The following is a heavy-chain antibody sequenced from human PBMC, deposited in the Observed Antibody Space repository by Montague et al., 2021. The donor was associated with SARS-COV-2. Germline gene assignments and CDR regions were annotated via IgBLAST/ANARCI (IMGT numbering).Heavy chain of an antibody. CDR2: INHSGTT. V-gene: IGHV4-34*01. J-gene: IGHJ4*02. CDR1: GGSFSGYY. CDR3: ARWDPQTLTVIGLRGKSASDY. D-gene: IGHD2-21*01. Sequence: SETLSLTCAVYGGSFSGYYWTWIRQSPGKGLEWIAEINHSGTTNYNFNPSLRSRVTISVDTSKSQFSLKLSSATAADTGVYYCARWDPQTLTVIGLRGKSASDYWGQGTLVTVSS.